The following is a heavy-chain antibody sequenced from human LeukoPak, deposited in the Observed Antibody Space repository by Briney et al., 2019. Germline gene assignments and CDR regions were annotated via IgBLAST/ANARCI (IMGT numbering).Heavy chain of an antibody. D-gene: IGHD2-8*02. CDR2: INPNNGKT. CDR1: GYIFTSLD. Sequence: ASVKVSCKASGYIFTSLDINWVRQAPGQGLEWMGWINPNNGKTAYAQKFQGRVTITRNTAITTAYMELSSLRSDDTAVYYCARGHVSGGGLYYFNSWGQGTLVTVSS. V-gene: IGHV1-8*03. J-gene: IGHJ4*02. CDR3: ARGHVSGGGLYYFNS.